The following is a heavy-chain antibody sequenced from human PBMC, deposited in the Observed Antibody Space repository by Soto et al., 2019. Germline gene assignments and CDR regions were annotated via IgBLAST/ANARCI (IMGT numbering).Heavy chain of an antibody. CDR2: IYYSGST. Sequence: SESLSLTCAVSGYTIRSGDYDGSWVNQPPGKGLEWIGYIYYSGSTYYNPSLKSRVTISVDTSKNQFSLKLSSVTAADTAVYYCARGYEYCSGGSCYSGDFDYWGQGTLVTVSS. J-gene: IGHJ4*02. CDR1: GYTIRSGDYD. D-gene: IGHD2-15*01. CDR3: ARGYEYCSGGSCYSGDFDY. V-gene: IGHV4-30-4*01.